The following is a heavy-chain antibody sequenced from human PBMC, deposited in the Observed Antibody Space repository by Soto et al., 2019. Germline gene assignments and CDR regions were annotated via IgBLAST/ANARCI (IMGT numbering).Heavy chain of an antibody. CDR2: ISSTSTYI. Sequence: ESGGGLVKPGGSLRLSCAASGFSFSDYTFNWVRQAPGKGLEWVSSISSTSTYIYYADSVKGRFSISRDNARNSLYLQLSSLRAEDTAVYYCAVLAATAHFAYWGQGTVVTVSS. CDR1: GFSFSDYT. J-gene: IGHJ4*02. CDR3: AVLAATAHFAY. V-gene: IGHV3-21*01. D-gene: IGHD2-15*01.